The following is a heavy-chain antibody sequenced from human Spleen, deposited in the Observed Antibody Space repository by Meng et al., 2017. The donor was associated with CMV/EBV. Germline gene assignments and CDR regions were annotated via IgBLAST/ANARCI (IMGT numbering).Heavy chain of an antibody. CDR1: GFTFSSYA. Sequence: GGSLRLSCAASGFTFSSYAMSWVRQAPGKGLEWVSAISGSGGSTYYADSVKGRFTISRDNSKNTLYLRMNSLRAEDTAVYYCAKQGDDFWSGPRDYWGQGTLVTVSS. CDR2: ISGSGGST. CDR3: AKQGDDFWSGPRDY. D-gene: IGHD3-3*01. V-gene: IGHV3-23*01. J-gene: IGHJ4*02.